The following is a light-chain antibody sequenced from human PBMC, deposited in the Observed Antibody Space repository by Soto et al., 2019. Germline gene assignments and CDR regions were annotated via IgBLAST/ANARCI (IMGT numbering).Light chain of an antibody. J-gene: IGLJ2*01. V-gene: IGLV2-14*01. CDR2: EVD. CDR3: NSYTSSSTLL. Sequence: QSALTQPASVSGSPGQSFTISCTGSSSDVGGHNYVSWYQQYPGKAPKLMIYEVDNRPSGVSDRFSGSKSGNTASLTISGLQAEDEAHYYCNSYTSSSTLLFGGGTQLTVL. CDR1: SSDVGGHNY.